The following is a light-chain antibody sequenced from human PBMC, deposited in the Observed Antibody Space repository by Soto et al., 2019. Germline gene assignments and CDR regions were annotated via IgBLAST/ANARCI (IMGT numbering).Light chain of an antibody. J-gene: IGKJ1*01. Sequence: EIVMTQSPATLSVSPGERATLSCRASQSVSDELAWYQQKPGQAPRILIYDASTRATGIPARFSGSGSGTKFNLTISSLESEDFAVYYCQQYYSWPRTFGQGTKVDIK. V-gene: IGKV3-15*01. CDR3: QQYYSWPRT. CDR1: QSVSDE. CDR2: DAS.